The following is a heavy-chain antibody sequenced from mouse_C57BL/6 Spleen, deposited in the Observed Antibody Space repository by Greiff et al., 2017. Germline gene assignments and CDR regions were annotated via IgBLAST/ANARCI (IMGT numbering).Heavy chain of an antibody. D-gene: IGHD1-1*01. J-gene: IGHJ3*01. CDR2: INPNNGGT. Sequence: VQLKQSGPELVKPGASVKIPCKASGYTFTDYNMDWVKQSHGKSLEWIGDINPNNGGTIYNQKFKGKATLTVDKSSSTAYMELRSLTSEDTAVYYCARYYYGSSSPFAYWGQGTLVTVSA. CDR1: GYTFTDYN. CDR3: ARYYYGSSSPFAY. V-gene: IGHV1-18*01.